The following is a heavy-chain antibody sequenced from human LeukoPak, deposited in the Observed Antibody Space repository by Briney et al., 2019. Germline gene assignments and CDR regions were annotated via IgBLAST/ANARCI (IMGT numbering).Heavy chain of an antibody. J-gene: IGHJ5*02. Sequence: SETLSLTCTVSGGSISSHYWSWIRQPPGKGLEWIGYIYYSGSTNYNPSLKSRVTISVDTSKNQSSLKLSSVTAADTAVYYCAMYGYCSSTSCYGYNWFDPWGQGTLVTVSS. D-gene: IGHD2-2*03. V-gene: IGHV4-59*11. CDR2: IYYSGST. CDR3: AMYGYCSSTSCYGYNWFDP. CDR1: GGSISSHY.